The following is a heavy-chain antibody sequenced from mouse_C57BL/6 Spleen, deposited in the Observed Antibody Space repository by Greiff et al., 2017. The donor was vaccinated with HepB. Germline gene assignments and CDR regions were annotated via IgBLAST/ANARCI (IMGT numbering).Heavy chain of an antibody. Sequence: VKLQESDAELVKPGASVKISCKVSGYTFTDHTIHWMKQRPEQGLEWIGYIYPRDGSTKYNEKFKGKATLTADKSSSTAYMQLNSLTSEDSAVYFCARDYYGSHYAMDYWGQGTSVTVSS. CDR1: GYTFTDHT. V-gene: IGHV1-78*01. D-gene: IGHD1-1*01. CDR2: IYPRDGST. CDR3: ARDYYGSHYAMDY. J-gene: IGHJ4*01.